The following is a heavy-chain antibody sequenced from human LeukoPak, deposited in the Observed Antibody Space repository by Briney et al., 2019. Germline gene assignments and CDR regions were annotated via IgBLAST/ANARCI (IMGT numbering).Heavy chain of an antibody. Sequence: ASVKVSCKAPGYTLSELSIHWVRQPSGKGLEWMGAFDPEDGETIYAQKSQGRVTMTEDTSTDTAYMELSSLRSEDTAVYYCATFVVVVAANFDYWGQGTLVTVSS. CDR1: GYTLSELS. J-gene: IGHJ4*02. CDR2: FDPEDGET. D-gene: IGHD2-15*01. CDR3: ATFVVVVAANFDY. V-gene: IGHV1-24*01.